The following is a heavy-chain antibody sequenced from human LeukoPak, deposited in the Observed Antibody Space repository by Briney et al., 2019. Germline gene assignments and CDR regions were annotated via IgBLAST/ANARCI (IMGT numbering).Heavy chain of an antibody. CDR2: IKQDESEK. CDR3: ARDKIVGATVLDY. Sequence: GSLRLSCAASGFIFSNYWMSWVRQAPGKGLEWVANIKQDESEKYYVDSVKGRFTISRDNAKNSLFLQMNSLRAEDTAVYYCARDKIVGATVLDYWGQGSLVTVSS. D-gene: IGHD1-26*01. CDR1: GFIFSNYW. V-gene: IGHV3-7*01. J-gene: IGHJ4*02.